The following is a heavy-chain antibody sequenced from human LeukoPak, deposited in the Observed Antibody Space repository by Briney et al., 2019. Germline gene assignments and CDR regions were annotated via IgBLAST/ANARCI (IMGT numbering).Heavy chain of an antibody. Sequence: PSETLSLTCAVYGGSFSGYYWSWIRQPPGKGLEWIGEINHSGSTNYNPSLKSRVTISVDTSKNQFSLKLSSVTAADTAVYYCARVKDDSSGYYPYPWGQGTLVTVSS. D-gene: IGHD3-22*01. CDR1: GGSFSGYY. CDR3: ARVKDDSSGYYPYP. V-gene: IGHV4-34*01. J-gene: IGHJ5*02. CDR2: INHSGST.